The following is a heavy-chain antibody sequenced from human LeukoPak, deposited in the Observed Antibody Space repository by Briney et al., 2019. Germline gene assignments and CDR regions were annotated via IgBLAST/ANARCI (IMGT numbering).Heavy chain of an antibody. CDR3: AKGTDFWSGYSFDH. D-gene: IGHD3-3*01. CDR2: LYGGVST. V-gene: IGHV3-53*01. Sequence: PGGSLRLSCAASGFSVTSNYMSWVRQAPGKGLEWVSVLYGGVSTFYPDSVKGRFTISGDTSKNVVYLQMNTVRAEDTAVYFCAKGTDFWSGYSFDHWGQGVLVTVSS. CDR1: GFSVTSNY. J-gene: IGHJ4*02.